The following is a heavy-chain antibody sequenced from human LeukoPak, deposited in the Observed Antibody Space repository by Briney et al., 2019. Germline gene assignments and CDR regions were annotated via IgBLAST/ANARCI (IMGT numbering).Heavy chain of an antibody. Sequence: PSETLSLTCAVYGGSFSGYYWSWIRQPAGKGLEWIGRIYTSGSTNYNPSLKSRVTMSVDTSKNQFSLKLSSVTAADTAVYYCARSHDYVSPWAYFDYWGQGTLVTVSS. D-gene: IGHD3-16*01. CDR1: GGSFSGYY. V-gene: IGHV4-59*10. CDR3: ARSHDYVSPWAYFDY. CDR2: IYTSGST. J-gene: IGHJ4*02.